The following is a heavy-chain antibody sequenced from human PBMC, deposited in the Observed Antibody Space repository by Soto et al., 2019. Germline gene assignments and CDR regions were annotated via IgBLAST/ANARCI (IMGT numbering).Heavy chain of an antibody. V-gene: IGHV1-3*01. CDR2: INAGNGNP. CDR1: GYTLTELS. CDR3: ARDRITYYDILTGWGDYYYYGMDV. D-gene: IGHD3-9*01. J-gene: IGHJ6*02. Sequence: GASVKVSCKVSGYTLTELSMHWVRQAPGQRLEWMGWINAGNGNPKYSQKFQGRVTITRDTSASTAYMELSSLRSEDTAVYYCARDRITYYDILTGWGDYYYYGMDVWGQGTTVTVSS.